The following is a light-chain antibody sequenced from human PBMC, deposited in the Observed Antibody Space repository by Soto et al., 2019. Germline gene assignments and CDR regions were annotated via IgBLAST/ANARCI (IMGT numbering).Light chain of an antibody. J-gene: IGKJ3*01. CDR1: QSVSSSY. CDR3: QQYGSSPLFT. Sequence: EIVLTQSPGTLSLSPGERATLSCRASQSVSSSYLAWYQQKPGQAPRLLIYGASSRATGIPDRFSGSGSGTDFTLTISRLVPEDLAVYYCQQYGSSPLFTFGPGTKVYI. CDR2: GAS. V-gene: IGKV3-20*01.